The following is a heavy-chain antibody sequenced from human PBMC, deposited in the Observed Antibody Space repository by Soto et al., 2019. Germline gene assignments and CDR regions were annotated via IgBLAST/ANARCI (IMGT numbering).Heavy chain of an antibody. Sequence: ASVKVSCKASRYTFISYDINWVRQATGQGLEWMGWMNPNSGNTGYAQKFQGRITMTRNTSINTAYMELSSLRSEDTAVYYCARASSSENYFDYWGQGTLVTVSS. CDR1: RYTFISYD. CDR2: MNPNSGNT. CDR3: ARASSSENYFDY. V-gene: IGHV1-8*01. J-gene: IGHJ4*02. D-gene: IGHD6-6*01.